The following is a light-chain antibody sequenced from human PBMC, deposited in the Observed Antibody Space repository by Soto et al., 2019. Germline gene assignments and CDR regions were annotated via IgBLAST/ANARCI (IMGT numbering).Light chain of an antibody. CDR3: QQYNNLPRT. CDR1: QSVSSN. V-gene: IGKV3-15*01. CDR2: GAS. J-gene: IGKJ1*01. Sequence: EIVMTHSPATLSVSPGERATLSFRAIQSVSSNLDWYQQKPGQAPRLLIYGASTRATCIPARFSGSGSGTEFPLTICILQSEYFAVYYCQQYNNLPRTFGRGTEVE.